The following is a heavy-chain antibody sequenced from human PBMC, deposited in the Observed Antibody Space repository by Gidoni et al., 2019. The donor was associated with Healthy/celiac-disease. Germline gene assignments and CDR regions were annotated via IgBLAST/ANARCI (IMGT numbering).Heavy chain of an antibody. CDR1: GITFSRYS. J-gene: IGHJ4*02. CDR3: ATFDYGDDYFDY. Sequence: EVQLVESGGGLVKPGGSLRLSCAASGITFSRYSMNWVRQAPGKGLEWVSSISSSCSYIYYSDSVNGLFTISRDNAKNSLYLQMNSLRAEDTAVYYCATFDYGDDYFDYWGQGTLVTVSS. D-gene: IGHD4-17*01. V-gene: IGHV3-21*01. CDR2: ISSSCSYI.